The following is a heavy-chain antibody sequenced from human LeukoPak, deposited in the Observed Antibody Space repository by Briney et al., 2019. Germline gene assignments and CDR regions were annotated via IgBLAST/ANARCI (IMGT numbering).Heavy chain of an antibody. CDR1: GYTFTFYY. CDR2: INPSGDNT. CDR3: AREGYCSGATCYSFDY. Sequence: ASVKVSCKASGYTFTFYYIYWVRQAPGQGLEWMGIINPSGDNTSYAQKFQCRVTMTRDMSTSTVYMELSSLRSEDTAVYFCAREGYCSGATCYSFDYWGQGTLVTVSS. D-gene: IGHD2-15*01. J-gene: IGHJ4*02. V-gene: IGHV1-46*01.